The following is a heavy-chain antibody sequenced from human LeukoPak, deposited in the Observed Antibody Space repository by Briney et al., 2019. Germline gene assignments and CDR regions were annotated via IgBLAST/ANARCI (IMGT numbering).Heavy chain of an antibody. Sequence: ASVKVSCKASGYTFTSYDINWVRQATGQGLEWMGWMNPNSGNTGYAQKFQGRVTMPRNTSISTAYMELSSLRSEDTAVYYCARDNYDILTGYSWFDPWGQGTLVTVSS. CDR1: GYTFTSYD. CDR3: ARDNYDILTGYSWFDP. V-gene: IGHV1-8*01. D-gene: IGHD3-9*01. CDR2: MNPNSGNT. J-gene: IGHJ5*02.